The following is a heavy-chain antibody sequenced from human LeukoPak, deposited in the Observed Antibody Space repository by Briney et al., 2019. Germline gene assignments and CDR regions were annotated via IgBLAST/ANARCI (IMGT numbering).Heavy chain of an antibody. D-gene: IGHD1-26*01. CDR2: ISSNGGTT. V-gene: IGHV3-64*01. J-gene: IGHJ4*02. Sequence: GGSLRLSCAASGFTFSSYAMYWVRQAPGKGLEYVSAISSNGGTTYYANSVKGRFTISRDNSKNALYLQMGSLRAEDMAVYYCAKRGGGSFYFDYWGQGTLVTVPS. CDR3: AKRGGGSFYFDY. CDR1: GFTFSSYA.